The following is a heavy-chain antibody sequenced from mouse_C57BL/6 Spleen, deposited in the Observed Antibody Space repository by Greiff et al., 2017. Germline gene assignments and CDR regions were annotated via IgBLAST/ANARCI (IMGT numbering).Heavy chain of an antibody. Sequence: VQLQQPGAELVRPGSSVKLSCKASGYTFTSYWLVWVKQRPGQGLEWIGNIYPSDSETHYNQKFKDKATLTVEKSSSTAYMQLSSLTSEDSAVYYCARDGYYFDYWGQGTTLTVSS. D-gene: IGHD2-3*01. CDR1: GYTFTSYW. CDR2: IYPSDSET. V-gene: IGHV1-61*01. J-gene: IGHJ2*01. CDR3: ARDGYYFDY.